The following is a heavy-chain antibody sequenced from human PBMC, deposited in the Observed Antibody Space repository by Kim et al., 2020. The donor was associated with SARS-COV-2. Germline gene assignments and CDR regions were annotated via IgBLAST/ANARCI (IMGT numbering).Heavy chain of an antibody. CDR1: GFTFSNAW. CDR2: IKSKTDGGTT. Sequence: GGSLRLSCAASGFTFSNAWMSWVRQAPGKGLEWVGRIKSKTDGGTTDYAAPVKGRFTISRDDSKNTLYLQMNSLKTEDTAVYYCTTDYILRYFDWLFPDYWGQGTLVTVSS. J-gene: IGHJ4*02. D-gene: IGHD3-9*01. V-gene: IGHV3-15*01. CDR3: TTDYILRYFDWLFPDY.